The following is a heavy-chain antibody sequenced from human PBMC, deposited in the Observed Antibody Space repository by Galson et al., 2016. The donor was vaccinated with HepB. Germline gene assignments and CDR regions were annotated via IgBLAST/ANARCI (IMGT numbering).Heavy chain of an antibody. Sequence: SETLSLTCAVYGGSLSGYYWTWIRQPPGKGLEWIGEINHSGSTNYNPSLKSRVTISADRSKNQLSLNLTSVTAADTAVYFCARGVGRVSFVNVVAVPAVFFDCWGLGTLVTVSS. CDR2: INHSGST. V-gene: IGHV4-34*01. CDR1: GGSLSGYY. D-gene: IGHD2-2*01. J-gene: IGHJ4*02. CDR3: ARGVGRVSFVNVVAVPAVFFDC.